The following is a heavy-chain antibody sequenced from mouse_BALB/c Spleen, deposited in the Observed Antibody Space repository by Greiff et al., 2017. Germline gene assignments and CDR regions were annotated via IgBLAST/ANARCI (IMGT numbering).Heavy chain of an antibody. J-gene: IGHJ4*01. Sequence: VQLQQSGTVLARPGASVKMSCKASGYTFTSYWMHWVKQRPGQGLEWIGAIYPGNSDTSYNQKFKGKAKLTAVTSTSTAYMELSSLTNEDSAVYYCTRWDPPWYAMDYWGQGTSVTVSS. V-gene: IGHV1-5*01. CDR1: GYTFTSYW. CDR3: TRWDPPWYAMDY. CDR2: IYPGNSDT. D-gene: IGHD4-1*01.